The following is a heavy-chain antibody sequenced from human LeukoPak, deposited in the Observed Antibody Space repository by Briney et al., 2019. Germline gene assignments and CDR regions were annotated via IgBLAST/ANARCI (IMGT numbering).Heavy chain of an antibody. CDR2: IIPIFGIA. V-gene: IGHV1-69*04. J-gene: IGHJ6*02. CDR1: GGTFSSYA. CDR3: ASCPGIAAGGFGMDV. D-gene: IGHD6-13*01. Sequence: SVKVSCRASGGTFSSYAISWVRQAPGQGLEWMGRIIPIFGIANYAQKFQGRVTITADKSTSTAYMELSSLRSEDTAVYYCASCPGIAAGGFGMDVWGQGTTVTVSS.